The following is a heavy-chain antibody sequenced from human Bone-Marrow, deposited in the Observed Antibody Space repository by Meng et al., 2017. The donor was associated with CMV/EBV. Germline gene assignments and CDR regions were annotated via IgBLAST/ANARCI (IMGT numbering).Heavy chain of an antibody. Sequence: SETLSLTCTVSGVSISSSSYYWGWIRQPPGKGLEWIGSGDYSGSTYYNPSLKSRVTISVDTSKNQFSLKLSSVTAADTAVYYCAREARMDGMDVWGQGTTVTVSS. CDR3: AREARMDGMDV. CDR1: GVSISSSSYY. CDR2: GDYSGST. D-gene: IGHD1-26*01. V-gene: IGHV4-39*07. J-gene: IGHJ6*02.